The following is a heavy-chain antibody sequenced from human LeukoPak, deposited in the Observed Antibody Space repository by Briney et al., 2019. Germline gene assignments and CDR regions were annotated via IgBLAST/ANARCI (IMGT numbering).Heavy chain of an antibody. V-gene: IGHV3-53*01. CDR3: AKGIDYGDYDY. Sequence: GGSLRLSCAASGFTFSSNYMSWVRQAPGKGLEWVSVIYSGGGTYYADSVKGRFTISRDNSKNTLYLQMNSLRAEDTAVYFCAKGIDYGDYDYWGQGTLVTVSS. D-gene: IGHD4-17*01. CDR2: IYSGGGT. J-gene: IGHJ4*02. CDR1: GFTFSSNY.